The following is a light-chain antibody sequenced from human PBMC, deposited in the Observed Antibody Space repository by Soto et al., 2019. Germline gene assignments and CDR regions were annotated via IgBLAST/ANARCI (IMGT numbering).Light chain of an antibody. V-gene: IGKV1-17*03. CDR1: QDISSY. Sequence: DIQMTQSPSAMSASVGDRVTITCRASQDISSYLAWFQQKPGKVPKRLIYAASSLQSGVPARFSGSGSGTEFTLTISCLQPEDFATYYCLQHKSYPLTFGGGTKVEIK. CDR3: LQHKSYPLT. J-gene: IGKJ4*01. CDR2: AAS.